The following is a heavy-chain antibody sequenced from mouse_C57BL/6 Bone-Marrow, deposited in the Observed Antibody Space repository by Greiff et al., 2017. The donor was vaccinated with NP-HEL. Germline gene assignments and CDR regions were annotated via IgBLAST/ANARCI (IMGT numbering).Heavy chain of an antibody. V-gene: IGHV1-69*01. J-gene: IGHJ1*03. CDR1: GYTFTSYW. CDR3: AKERWGVTWYFDV. D-gene: IGHD2-2*01. Sequence: QVQLQQSGAELVMPGASVKLSCKASGYTFTSYWMHWVKQRPGQGLEWIGEIDPSDSYTNYNQKFKGKSTLTVDKSSSTAYMQLSSLTSEDSAVYYCAKERWGVTWYFDVWGTGSTVTVSS. CDR2: IDPSDSYT.